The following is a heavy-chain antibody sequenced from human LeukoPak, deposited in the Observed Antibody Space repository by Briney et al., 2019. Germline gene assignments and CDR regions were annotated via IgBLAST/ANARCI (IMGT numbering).Heavy chain of an antibody. D-gene: IGHD5-24*01. J-gene: IGHJ5*02. Sequence: PSGTLSLTCTVSGDSINSLDLWSWVRQPPGKGLEWIGNTFSTTTLYNASLRSRVTIEVDTSKNQFSLKLTSATAADTAIYYCARYKFHNYFDPWGQGTLVAVSS. V-gene: IGHV4-59*11. CDR2: TFSTTT. CDR3: ARYKFHNYFDP. CDR1: GDSINSLDL.